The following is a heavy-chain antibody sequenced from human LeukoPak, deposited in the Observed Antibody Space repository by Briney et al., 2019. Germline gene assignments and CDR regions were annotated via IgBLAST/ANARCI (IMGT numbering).Heavy chain of an antibody. CDR2: IIPIFGTA. Sequence: EASVKVSCKASGGTFSSYAISWVRQAPGQGLEWMGGIIPIFGTANYAQKFQGRVTITADESTSTAYMELSSLRSEDTAVYYCARDSSSGSYPRYYYYYGMDVWGQGTTVTVSS. CDR3: ARDSSSGSYPRYYYYYGMDV. CDR1: GGTFSSYA. V-gene: IGHV1-69*13. D-gene: IGHD3-10*01. J-gene: IGHJ6*02.